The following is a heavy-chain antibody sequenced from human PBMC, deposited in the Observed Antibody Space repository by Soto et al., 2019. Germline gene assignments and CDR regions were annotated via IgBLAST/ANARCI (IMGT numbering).Heavy chain of an antibody. CDR1: GGSISSSYW. CDR3: VTSLNYDFWRDGGRHYYFDY. D-gene: IGHD3-3*01. Sequence: QVQLQESGPGLVTPSGTLSLTCAVSGGSISSSYWWNWVRPPPGKGLEWMGKIYHSGSTNYNPSLKDRVTISEDKSNNQFSLRLSSVTAADTAVYFCVTSLNYDFWRDGGRHYYFDYWGQGTLVTVSA. J-gene: IGHJ4*02. CDR2: IYHSGST. V-gene: IGHV4-4*02.